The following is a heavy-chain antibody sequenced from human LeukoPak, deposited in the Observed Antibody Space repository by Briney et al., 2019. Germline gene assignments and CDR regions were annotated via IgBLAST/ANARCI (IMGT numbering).Heavy chain of an antibody. V-gene: IGHV1-8*01. CDR1: GYTFSSLD. D-gene: IGHD6-13*01. Sequence: ASVKVSCKASGYTFSSLDVNWMRQAPGQGLEWMGWMSPNSGNTGYAQNFQGRVTMTRDASISTAYMELSSLTSEDTAVYYCARGIAAGVDFWGQGTLTTVSS. CDR3: ARGIAAGVDF. J-gene: IGHJ4*02. CDR2: MSPNSGNT.